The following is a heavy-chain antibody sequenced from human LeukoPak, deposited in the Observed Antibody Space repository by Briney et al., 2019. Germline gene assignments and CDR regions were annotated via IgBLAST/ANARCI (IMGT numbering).Heavy chain of an antibody. D-gene: IGHD3-22*01. V-gene: IGHV3-53*01. CDR2: ILSGGNI. Sequence: PGGSLRLSCAASGFTVSSNYMSWVRQAPGKGLEWVSVILSGGNIYYADSVKGRFTISRDNSKNMLYLQMNSLRAEDTAVYFCAGGYYSSYYYGMDVWGQGTTVTVSS. CDR1: GFTVSSNY. CDR3: AGGYYSSYYYGMDV. J-gene: IGHJ6*02.